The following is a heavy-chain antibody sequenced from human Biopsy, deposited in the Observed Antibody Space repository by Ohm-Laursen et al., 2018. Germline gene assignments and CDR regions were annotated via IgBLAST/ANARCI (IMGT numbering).Heavy chain of an antibody. J-gene: IGHJ5*02. CDR2: IYYSGTT. CDR3: ARSPASTWTGYFKS. Sequence: TLSLTCRVSDFPLSSGAFYWSWIRQRPGKGLEWIGYIYYSGTTSFNPSLKSRVTMSVDTSANHFSLKLNSVTAADTALYYCARSPASTWTGYFKSWGQGSLVTVSS. V-gene: IGHV4-31*02. D-gene: IGHD6-13*01. CDR1: DFPLSSGAFY.